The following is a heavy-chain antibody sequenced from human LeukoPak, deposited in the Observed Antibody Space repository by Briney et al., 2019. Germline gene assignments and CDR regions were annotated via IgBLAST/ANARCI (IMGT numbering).Heavy chain of an antibody. V-gene: IGHV3-66*02. CDR2: IYSGGST. Sequence: TGGSLRLSCAASGFTVSSNYMSWVRQAPGKGLEGVSLIYSGGSTYYTDSVKGRFTISRDNSKKTLYLQMNSLRAEDTAVYYCARGTSRTSPLTGYYRGYFDYWGQGTLVTVSS. CDR1: GFTVSSNY. D-gene: IGHD3-9*01. CDR3: ARGTSRTSPLTGYYRGYFDY. J-gene: IGHJ4*02.